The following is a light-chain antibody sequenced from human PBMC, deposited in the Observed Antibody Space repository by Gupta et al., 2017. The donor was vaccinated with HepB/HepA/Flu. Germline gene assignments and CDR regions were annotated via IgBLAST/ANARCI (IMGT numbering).Light chain of an antibody. CDR2: GRS. Sequence: SSEWTHDPAVSVALGQTVRITCQGDSLRSQYVNWYQQKPGQAPGVVIYGRSNRPSGITDRFSGSNSGNTASLTIAGAQAEDEADYYWTSKAYNSTHVVFGGGTKLTVL. CDR1: SLRSQY. CDR3: TSKAYNSTHVV. J-gene: IGLJ3*02. V-gene: IGLV3-19*01.